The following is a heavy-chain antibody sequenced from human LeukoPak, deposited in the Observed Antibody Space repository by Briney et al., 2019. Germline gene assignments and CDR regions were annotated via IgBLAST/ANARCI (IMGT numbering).Heavy chain of an antibody. D-gene: IGHD2-2*01. CDR2: IYYSGST. J-gene: IGHJ3*02. Sequence: KPSETLSLTCTVSGGSISSYYWGWIRQPPGKGLEWIGYIYYSGSTNYNPSLKSRVTISVDTSKNQFSLKLSSVTAADTAVYYCARASRYCSSTSCFEDAFDIWGQGTMVTVSS. CDR3: ARASRYCSSTSCFEDAFDI. V-gene: IGHV4-59*01. CDR1: GGSISSYY.